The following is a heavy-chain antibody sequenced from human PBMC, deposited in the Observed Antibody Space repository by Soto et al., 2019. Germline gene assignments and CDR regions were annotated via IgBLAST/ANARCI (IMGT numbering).Heavy chain of an antibody. Sequence: QVQLVQSGAEVKKPGASVKVSCKASGYTFTSYDINWVRQATGQGLEWMGWMNPNSGNTGYAQKCHVRVTTTRNTSISTAYMELSRMRSEDTAVYYCARGDASRSWYEGWFDHWGQGTLVTVSS. CDR2: MNPNSGNT. D-gene: IGHD6-13*01. CDR1: GYTFTSYD. J-gene: IGHJ5*02. V-gene: IGHV1-8*01. CDR3: ARGDASRSWYEGWFDH.